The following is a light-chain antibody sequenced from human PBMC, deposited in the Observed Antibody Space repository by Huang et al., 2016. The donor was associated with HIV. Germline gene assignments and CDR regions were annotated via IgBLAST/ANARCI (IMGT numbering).Light chain of an antibody. V-gene: IGKV3-11*01. J-gene: IGKJ4*01. Sequence: IVLTQTPASLSLSAGERATLSSRASQSVSHYLAWDQHKPGQPPRLLIYGASRRATDIPARFNGSGSGTDFTLTISSLEAEDSALYYCQESDTWPRLTLGGGTKVEIK. CDR3: QESDTWPRLT. CDR2: GAS. CDR1: QSVSHY.